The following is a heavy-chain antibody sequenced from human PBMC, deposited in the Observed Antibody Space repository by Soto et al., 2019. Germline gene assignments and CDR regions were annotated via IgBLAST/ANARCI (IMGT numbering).Heavy chain of an antibody. V-gene: IGHV4-34*01. D-gene: IGHD3-3*01. J-gene: IGHJ5*02. CDR1: GGSFSGYY. CDR2: INHSGST. CDR3: ARAPPYYDFWSGYYGSHWFDP. Sequence: PSETLSLTCGVYGGSFSGYYWIWIRQPPGKGLEWIGEINHSGSTNYNPSLKSRVTISVDTSKNQFSLKLSSVTAADTAVYYCARAPPYYDFWSGYYGSHWFDPWGQGTLVTVSS.